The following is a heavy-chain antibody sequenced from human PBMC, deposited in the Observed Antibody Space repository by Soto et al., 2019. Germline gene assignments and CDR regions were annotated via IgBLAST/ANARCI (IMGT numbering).Heavy chain of an antibody. CDR3: AKDLYSNYGDAFDI. D-gene: IGHD4-4*01. CDR2: ISWNGDNI. V-gene: IGHV3-9*01. Sequence: EVQLVESGGGLVQPGRSLRLSCAASGFTFDDYDMHWVRQAPGKGLALVLGISWNGDNIGYADSVKGRFSISRDNAKNSLYLQMNSLRAEDTALYYCAKDLYSNYGDAFDIWGQGTMVTVSS. J-gene: IGHJ3*02. CDR1: GFTFDDYD.